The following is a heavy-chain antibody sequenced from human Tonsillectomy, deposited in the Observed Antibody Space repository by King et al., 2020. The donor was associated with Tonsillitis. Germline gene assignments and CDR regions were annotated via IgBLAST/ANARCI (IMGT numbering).Heavy chain of an antibody. CDR2: IYPDDSDT. CDR1: RYTFTSSW. J-gene: IGHJ4*02. CDR3: AIGGEHCSGGSCSAEYYFDY. D-gene: IGHD2-15*01. V-gene: IGHV5-51*03. Sequence: VQLVQSGAEVKKPGESLKISCKGSRYTFTSSWIGWVRQMPGNGLELMGIIYPDDSDTRFSPSFQGQVTISADRSIRTVYLQWSSLRASDTAMYYCAIGGEHCSGGSCSAEYYFDYWGPGTLVTVSS.